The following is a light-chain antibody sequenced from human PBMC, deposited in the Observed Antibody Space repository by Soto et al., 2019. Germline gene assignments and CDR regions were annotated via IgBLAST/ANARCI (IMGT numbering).Light chain of an antibody. Sequence: QSVLTQPASVSGSPGQSITISCTGTSSDVGGYNYVSWYQQRPGTAPKLMIYNVNNRPSGVSNRFSASRCGNTASLTISGLQGEDEADYYCSSYSSSTTLVCGGGTTLTVL. V-gene: IGLV2-14*01. CDR1: SSDVGGYNY. CDR3: SSYSSSTTLV. CDR2: NVN. J-gene: IGLJ3*02.